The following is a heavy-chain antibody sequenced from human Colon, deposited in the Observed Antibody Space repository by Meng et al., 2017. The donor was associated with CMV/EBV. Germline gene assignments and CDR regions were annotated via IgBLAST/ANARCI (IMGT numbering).Heavy chain of an antibody. Sequence: GESLKISCAASGFTFSSYSMNWVRQAPGKGLEWVSSISSSSSYIYYADSVKGRFTLSRDSSKNTVYLQMNSLRRDDTGVYFCARYRNFDISCGFSYWGQGTKVTVSS. V-gene: IGHV3-21*01. CDR3: ARYRNFDISCGFSY. CDR1: GFTFSSYS. D-gene: IGHD2-21*01. J-gene: IGHJ4*02. CDR2: ISSSSSYI.